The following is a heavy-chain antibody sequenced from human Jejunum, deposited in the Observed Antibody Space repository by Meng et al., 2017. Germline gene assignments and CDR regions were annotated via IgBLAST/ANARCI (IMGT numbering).Heavy chain of an antibody. Sequence: GESLKISCAASGFTFSNHALHWVRQAPGTGLEFVAAISTDGRTTYYADSVKGRFIISRDNFKNTLFLQMSSLRREDMAVYYCASAIYDTSITGGFYFDFWGQGTPVTVSS. J-gene: IGHJ4*02. CDR3: ASAIYDTSITGGFYFDF. CDR2: ISTDGRTT. CDR1: GFTFSNHA. D-gene: IGHD3-22*01. V-gene: IGHV3-64*02.